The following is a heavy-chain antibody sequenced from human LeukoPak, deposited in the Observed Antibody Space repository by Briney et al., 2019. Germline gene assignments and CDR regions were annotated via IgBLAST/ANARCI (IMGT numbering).Heavy chain of an antibody. CDR3: ARVERFFYYYGMDV. D-gene: IGHD3-3*01. CDR2: INSDGSST. Sequence: GGSLRLSCAASGFTFSSYWMHWVRQAPGKGLVWVSRINSDGSSTIYADSVKGRFTISRDNAKNTLYLQMNSLRAEDTAVYYCARVERFFYYYGMDVWGQGTTVTVSS. CDR1: GFTFSSYW. V-gene: IGHV3-74*01. J-gene: IGHJ6*02.